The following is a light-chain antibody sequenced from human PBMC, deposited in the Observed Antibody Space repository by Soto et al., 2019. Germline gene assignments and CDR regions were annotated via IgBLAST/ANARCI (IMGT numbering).Light chain of an antibody. J-gene: IGKJ1*01. CDR1: ESISRN. Sequence: MVVTQSPATLSMSPGGRATLSCRTSESISRNLAWYQQKLGQAPRLLIYGASTRATGVPDRFTGSGSGTDFILTITSLQSEDFGIYYCQQYYHWPRTFGQGTKV. V-gene: IGKV3-15*01. CDR3: QQYYHWPRT. CDR2: GAS.